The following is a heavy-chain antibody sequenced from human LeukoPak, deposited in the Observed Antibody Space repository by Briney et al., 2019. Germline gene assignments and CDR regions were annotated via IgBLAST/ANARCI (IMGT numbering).Heavy chain of an antibody. Sequence: GSLRLSCAASGFTFSSYWMTWVRQAPGKGLEWVSYISSDSTAIYYADSVKGRFTISRDNAKNSLYLQMNSLRTEDTAVYYCANTEYQRLGTDYWGQGTLVTVSS. J-gene: IGHJ4*02. D-gene: IGHD6-25*01. CDR3: ANTEYQRLGTDY. CDR1: GFTFSSYW. CDR2: ISSDSTAI. V-gene: IGHV3-48*04.